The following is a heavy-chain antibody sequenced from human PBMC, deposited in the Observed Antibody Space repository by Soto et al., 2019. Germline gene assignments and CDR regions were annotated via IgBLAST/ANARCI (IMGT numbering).Heavy chain of an antibody. CDR1: GYTFTSYD. CDR2: MNPNSGNT. D-gene: IGHD2-8*01. Sequence: QVQLVQSGAEVKKPGASVKVSCKASGYTFTSYDINWVRQATGQGLEWMGWMNPNSGNTGYAQKFQGRVTMTRNTSISTAYXXXXXXXXXXXXXXXXXXXXNTKGEDYWGQGTLVTVSS. CDR3: XXXXNTKGEDY. J-gene: IGHJ4*02. V-gene: IGHV1-8*01.